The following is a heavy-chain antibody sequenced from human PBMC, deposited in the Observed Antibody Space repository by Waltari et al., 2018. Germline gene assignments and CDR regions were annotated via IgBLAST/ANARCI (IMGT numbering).Heavy chain of an antibody. Sequence: QVQLVQSGAEVKKPWSSVKVSCKASGGTFSSYAISWVRQAPGQGLEWMGRIIPICGTANYAQKFQGRVTITADKSTSTAYMELSSLRSEDTAVYYCAREGRGDSSGPLGYWGQGTLVTVSS. D-gene: IGHD3-22*01. CDR1: GGTFSSYA. CDR2: IIPICGTA. J-gene: IGHJ4*02. V-gene: IGHV1-69*08. CDR3: AREGRGDSSGPLGY.